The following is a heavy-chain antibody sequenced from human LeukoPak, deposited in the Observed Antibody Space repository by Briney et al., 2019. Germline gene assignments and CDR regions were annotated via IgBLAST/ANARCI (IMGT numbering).Heavy chain of an antibody. Sequence: ASVKVSCKASGYTSTTYDINWVRQATGQGLEWMGWMNPNSGNTGSAQKFQGRVTMTRNTSISTAYMELSSLRSEDTAVYYCARIAAPGNRRLNYWGQGTLVTVSS. V-gene: IGHV1-8*01. D-gene: IGHD6-13*01. CDR1: GYTSTTYD. J-gene: IGHJ4*02. CDR3: ARIAAPGNRRLNY. CDR2: MNPNSGNT.